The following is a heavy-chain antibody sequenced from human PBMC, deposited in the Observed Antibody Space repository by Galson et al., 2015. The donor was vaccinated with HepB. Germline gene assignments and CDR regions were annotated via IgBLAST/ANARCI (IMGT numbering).Heavy chain of an antibody. Sequence: CAISGDSVSRNSAVWNWIRQSPSRGLEWLGRTYFRSKWDNDYAVSLKSRITINADTSKNQFSLQLNSVTPEDTAVYFCAGIHSPDAFDIWGQGTSVTVSS. CDR3: AGIHSPDAFDI. CDR1: GDSVSRNSAV. J-gene: IGHJ3*02. V-gene: IGHV6-1*01. D-gene: IGHD4-11*01. CDR2: TYFRSKWDN.